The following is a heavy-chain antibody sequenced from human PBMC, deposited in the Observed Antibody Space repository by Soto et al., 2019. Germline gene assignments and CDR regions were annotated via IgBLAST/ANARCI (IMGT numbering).Heavy chain of an antibody. CDR2: IIPIFGTP. CDR3: ARGLECRGYCLDKPTWFAP. J-gene: IGHJ5*02. Sequence: SVKVSCKASGGTFSTYTFSWVRQAPGQGLEWVGRIIPIFGTPYYSQEFQGRVTITADKSTSTVYMELSSLRSDDTAVYFCARGLECRGYCLDKPTWFAPWGQGTLVTVSS. CDR1: GGTFSTYT. D-gene: IGHD2-15*01. V-gene: IGHV1-69*06.